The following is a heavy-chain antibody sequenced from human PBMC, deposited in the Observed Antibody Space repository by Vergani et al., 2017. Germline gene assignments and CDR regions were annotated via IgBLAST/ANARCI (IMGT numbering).Heavy chain of an antibody. V-gene: IGHV1-69*14. J-gene: IGHJ4*02. CDR2: IIPIFGTA. Sequence: QVQLVQSGAEVKKPGSSVKVSCKASGGTFSSYAISWVRQAPGQGLEWMGGIIPIFGTANYAQKFQGRVTITADKSTSTAYMELNSLRAGDTAVYYCARGSGKGIAAAGTDFDYWGQGTLVTVSS. CDR3: ARGSGKGIAAAGTDFDY. CDR1: GGTFSSYA. D-gene: IGHD6-13*01.